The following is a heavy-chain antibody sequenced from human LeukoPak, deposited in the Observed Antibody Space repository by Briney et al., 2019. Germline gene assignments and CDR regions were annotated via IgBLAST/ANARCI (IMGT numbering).Heavy chain of an antibody. V-gene: IGHV1-2*02. CDR1: GYTFTGYY. J-gene: IGHJ4*02. CDR3: ARDGLSGSCFLY. CDR2: INPNSGGT. D-gene: IGHD1-26*01. Sequence: ASVKVSCKASGYTFTGYYMDWVRQAPGQGLEWMGWINPNSGGTNYAQKFQGRVTMTRDTSISTAYMELSRLRSDDTAVYYCARDGLSGSCFLYWGQGTLVTVSS.